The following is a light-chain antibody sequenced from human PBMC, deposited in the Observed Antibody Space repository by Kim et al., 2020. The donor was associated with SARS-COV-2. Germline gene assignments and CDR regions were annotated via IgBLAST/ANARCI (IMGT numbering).Light chain of an antibody. J-gene: IGLJ3*02. CDR2: YDT. CDR1: NIERKS. CDR3: QVWDSSPNPL. Sequence: SYELTQPPSVSVAPGKTARITCVGNNIERKSVHWYQQKPGQAPVLVIYYDTDRPSGIPERFSGSNSGNTATLTISRVEAGDEADYYCQVWDSSPNPLFGG. V-gene: IGLV3-21*04.